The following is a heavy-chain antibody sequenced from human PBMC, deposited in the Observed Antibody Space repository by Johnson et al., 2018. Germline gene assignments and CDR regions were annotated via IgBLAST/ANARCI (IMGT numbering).Heavy chain of an antibody. V-gene: IGHV3-23*04. CDR2: MSGNGGST. CDR3: AKISGSVPYYYDSHADY. Sequence: EVQLVESGGGLVQPGGSLRLSCAASGFTFRSYAMSWVRQAPGKGLEWVSAMSGNGGSTYYADSVKGRFTVSRDNSKNTLFLQMNSLRAEDTAVYYCAKISGSVPYYYDSHADYWGQGTLVTVS. CDR1: GFTFRSYA. J-gene: IGHJ4*02. D-gene: IGHD3-22*01.